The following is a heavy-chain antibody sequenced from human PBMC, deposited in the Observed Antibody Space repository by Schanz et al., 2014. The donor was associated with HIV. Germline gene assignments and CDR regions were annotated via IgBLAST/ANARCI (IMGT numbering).Heavy chain of an antibody. CDR1: GYTFTDAY. D-gene: IGHD3-3*01. V-gene: IGHV1-69*01. CDR2: IIHIFGTT. Sequence: QVQLVQSGAEMKKPGASVKVSCKASGYTFTDAYMHWVRQAPGKGLEWMGGIIHIFGTTNYAPKFQGRVTINVDESTSTAYMEMSGLRSDDTAVYYCARRSLHFLQWLYDDVFDIWGQGTMVTVSS. J-gene: IGHJ3*02. CDR3: ARRSLHFLQWLYDDVFDI.